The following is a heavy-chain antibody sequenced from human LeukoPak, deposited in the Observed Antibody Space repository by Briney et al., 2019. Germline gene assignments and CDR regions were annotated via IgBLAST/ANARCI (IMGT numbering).Heavy chain of an antibody. Sequence: SETLSLTCTVSGGSISSGYYWVWIRQPPGKGLDWIGSIYHSGSTYYNPSLESRVTISVDTPKNQFSLKLSSVTAADTAVYYCARGIVSGTTNWFDPWGQGTLVTVSS. CDR1: GGSISSGYY. D-gene: IGHD1-1*01. J-gene: IGHJ5*02. V-gene: IGHV4-38-2*02. CDR2: IYHSGST. CDR3: ARGIVSGTTNWFDP.